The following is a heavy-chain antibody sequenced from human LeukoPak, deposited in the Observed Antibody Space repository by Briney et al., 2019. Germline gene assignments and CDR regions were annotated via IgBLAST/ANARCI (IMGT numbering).Heavy chain of an antibody. V-gene: IGHV3-53*01. CDR2: IYSGGST. CDR3: ARTTSLVTTINYYYMDV. J-gene: IGHJ6*03. D-gene: IGHD2-21*02. CDR1: GFTVSSNY. Sequence: PGGSLRLSCAAFGFTVSSNYMSWVRQAPGKGLEWVSVIYSGGSTYYADSVKGRFTISRDNSKNTLYLQMNSLRAEDTAVYYCARTTSLVTTINYYYMDVWGKGTTVTVSS.